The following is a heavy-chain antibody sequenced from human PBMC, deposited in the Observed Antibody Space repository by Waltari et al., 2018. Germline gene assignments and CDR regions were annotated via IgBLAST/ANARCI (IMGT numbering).Heavy chain of an antibody. V-gene: IGHV4-38-2*01. CDR2: IYHSGST. J-gene: IGHJ4*02. D-gene: IGHD4-4*01. Sequence: QVQLQESGPGLVKPSETLSLTCAVSGYSISSGYYWGWIRQPPGKGLEWIGSIYHSGSTYYNPSLKSRVTISVDTSKNQFSLKLSSVTAADTAVYYCARPVTQANYFDYWGQGTLVTVSS. CDR1: GYSISSGYY. CDR3: ARPVTQANYFDY.